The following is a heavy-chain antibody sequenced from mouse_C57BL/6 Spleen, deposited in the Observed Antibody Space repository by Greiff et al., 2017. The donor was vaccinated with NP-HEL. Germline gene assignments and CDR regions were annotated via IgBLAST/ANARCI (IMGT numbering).Heavy chain of an antibody. J-gene: IGHJ3*01. CDR3: ASSKDYYGSSWFAY. CDR2: IDPSDSYT. CDR1: GYTFTSYW. Sequence: VQLQQPGAELVMPGASVKLSCKASGYTFTSYWMHWVKQRPGQGLEWIGEIDPSDSYTNYNQKFKGKSTLTVDKSSSTAYMQLSSLTSEDSAVYYCASSKDYYGSSWFAYWGQGTLVTVSA. V-gene: IGHV1-69*01. D-gene: IGHD1-1*01.